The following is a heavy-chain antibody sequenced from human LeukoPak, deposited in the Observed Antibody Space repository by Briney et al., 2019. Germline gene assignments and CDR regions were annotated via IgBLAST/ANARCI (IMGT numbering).Heavy chain of an antibody. J-gene: IGHJ4*02. Sequence: SETLSLTCTVSGYSISSGYYWGWIRQPPGKGLEWIGSIYHSGSTYYNPSLKSRVTISVDTSKNQFSLKLSSVTAADTAVYYCARGGAIVRGVIINGFDYWGQGTLVTVSS. CDR3: ARGGAIVRGVIINGFDY. V-gene: IGHV4-38-2*02. CDR1: GYSISSGYY. CDR2: IYHSGST. D-gene: IGHD3-10*01.